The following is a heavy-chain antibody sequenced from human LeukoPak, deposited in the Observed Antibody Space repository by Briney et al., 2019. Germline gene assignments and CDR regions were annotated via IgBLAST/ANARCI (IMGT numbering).Heavy chain of an antibody. J-gene: IGHJ6*02. CDR3: AKDNKVAGLEYYYYYYGMDV. CDR1: GFTFSSYA. CDR2: ISGSGGST. D-gene: IGHD6-19*01. Sequence: PGGSLRLSCAASGFTFSSYAMSWVRQAPGKGLEWVSAISGSGGSTYNAEPVKGRFTISRDNSKNTLYLQMNSLRAEDTAVYYCAKDNKVAGLEYYYYYYGMDVWGQGTTVTVSS. V-gene: IGHV3-23*01.